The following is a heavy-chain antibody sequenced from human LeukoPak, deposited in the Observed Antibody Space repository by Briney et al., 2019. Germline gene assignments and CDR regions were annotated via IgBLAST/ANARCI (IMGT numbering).Heavy chain of an antibody. D-gene: IGHD6-19*01. CDR2: IYHSGST. CDR3: ARDAIAVAGTRFDC. Sequence: SGTLSLTCAVSGGSISSSNWWSWVRQPPGKGLEWIGEIYHSGSTNFNPSLKSRVTISVDKSKNQFSLKLSSVTAADTAVYYCARDAIAVAGTRFDCWGQGTLVTVSS. J-gene: IGHJ4*02. V-gene: IGHV4-4*02. CDR1: GGSISSSNW.